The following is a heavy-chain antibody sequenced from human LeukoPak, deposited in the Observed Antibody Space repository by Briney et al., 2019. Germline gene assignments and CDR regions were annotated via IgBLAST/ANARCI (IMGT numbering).Heavy chain of an antibody. CDR2: IIPIFGTA. Sequence: ASVKVSCKASGGTFSSYAISWVRQAPGQGLEWMGGIIPIFGTANYAQKFQGRVTITTDESTSTAYMEPSSLRSEDTAVYYCARGEGDWLPDDYWGQGTLVTVSS. CDR1: GGTFSSYA. D-gene: IGHD3-9*01. CDR3: ARGEGDWLPDDY. J-gene: IGHJ4*02. V-gene: IGHV1-69*05.